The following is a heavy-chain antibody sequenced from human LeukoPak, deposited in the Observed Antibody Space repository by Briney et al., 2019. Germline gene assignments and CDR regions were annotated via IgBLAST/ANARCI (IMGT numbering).Heavy chain of an antibody. CDR1: GFTLSGYW. CDR3: ARDGRRDGYSPFDY. CDR2: INSDETST. Sequence: GGSLTLSCVASGFTLSGYWMHWVRQVPGKGLVWVSRINSDETSTSYADSVKGRFTISRDNAKNSLYLQMNSLRAEDTAVYYCARDGRRDGYSPFDYWGQGTLVTVSS. D-gene: IGHD5-24*01. V-gene: IGHV3-74*01. J-gene: IGHJ4*02.